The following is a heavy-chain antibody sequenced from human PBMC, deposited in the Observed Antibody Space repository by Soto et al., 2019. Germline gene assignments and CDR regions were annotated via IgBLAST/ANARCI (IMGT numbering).Heavy chain of an antibody. CDR1: GGSISSGDYY. CDR3: ASAKPDWGYYGMDV. Sequence: PSETLSLTCTVSGGSISSGDYYWSWIRQPPGKGLEWIGYIYYSGSTYYNPSLKSRVTISVDTSKNQFSLKLSSVTAADTAVYYCASAKPDWGYYGMDVWGQGXTVTVSS. CDR2: IYYSGST. V-gene: IGHV4-30-4*01. D-gene: IGHD2-2*01. J-gene: IGHJ6*02.